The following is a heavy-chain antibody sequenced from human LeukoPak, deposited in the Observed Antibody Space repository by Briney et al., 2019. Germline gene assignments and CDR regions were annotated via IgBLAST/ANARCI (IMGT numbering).Heavy chain of an antibody. Sequence: GGSLRLSCAASGFTFSNYGMHWVRQAPGKGLEWVAAISYDGPNKYYVDSVKGRFAISRDNSKNTLYLQMNSLRAEDTAVYYCAKDLYSGSYYYFDYWGQGTLVTASS. J-gene: IGHJ4*02. CDR1: GFTFSNYG. CDR3: AKDLYSGSYYYFDY. V-gene: IGHV3-30*18. D-gene: IGHD1-26*01. CDR2: ISYDGPNK.